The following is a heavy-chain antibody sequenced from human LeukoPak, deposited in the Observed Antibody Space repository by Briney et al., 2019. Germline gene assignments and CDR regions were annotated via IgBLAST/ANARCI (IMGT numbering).Heavy chain of an antibody. J-gene: IGHJ4*02. CDR3: AKPGFYGDYCPFDY. Sequence: GGSLRLSCAASGFTFSSYAMSWVRQAPGKGLEWVSAISGSGGRTYYADSVKGWFTISTANSKNPLYLQMNSLRAEGTAVYYCAKPGFYGDYCPFDYWGQGTLVTVSS. D-gene: IGHD4-17*01. V-gene: IGHV3-23*01. CDR1: GFTFSSYA. CDR2: ISGSGGRT.